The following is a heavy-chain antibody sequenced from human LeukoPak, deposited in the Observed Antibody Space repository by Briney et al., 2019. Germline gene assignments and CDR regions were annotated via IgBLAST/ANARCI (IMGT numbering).Heavy chain of an antibody. J-gene: IGHJ3*02. Sequence: ASVNVSCKVSGYTLTELSMHWVRQAPGKGLEWVGGFDPEDGETIYAHKFPGRVTMTEDTSTDTAYMELSSLRSENTAVYYCATVAGQWLGHHAFDIWGQGTMVTVSS. CDR3: ATVAGQWLGHHAFDI. V-gene: IGHV1-24*01. D-gene: IGHD6-19*01. CDR1: GYTLTELS. CDR2: FDPEDGET.